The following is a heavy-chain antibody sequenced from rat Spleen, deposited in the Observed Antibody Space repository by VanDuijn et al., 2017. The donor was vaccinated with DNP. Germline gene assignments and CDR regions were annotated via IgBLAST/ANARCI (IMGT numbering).Heavy chain of an antibody. J-gene: IGHJ4*01. CDR1: GFTFSNYD. V-gene: IGHV5-25*01. Sequence: EVQLVESGGGLVQPGRSLKLSCAASGFTFSNYDMAWVRQAPTKGLEWVASISPSGGSTYYRDSVKGRFTVSRDNAKSSLYLQMDSLRSEDTATYYCARHRSILRGAMDAWGQGTSVTVSS. D-gene: IGHD1-6*01. CDR3: ARHRSILRGAMDA. CDR2: ISPSGGST.